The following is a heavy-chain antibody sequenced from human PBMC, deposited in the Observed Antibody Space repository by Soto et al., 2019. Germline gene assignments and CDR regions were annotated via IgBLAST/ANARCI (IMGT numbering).Heavy chain of an antibody. CDR1: GGSLSGYY. J-gene: IGHJ6*02. Sequence: PSETLSLTCAVYGGSLSGYYWNWIRQSPGKGLEWIGEINYSGSTNYNPSIKSRVTISIDTSKNQFSLKLSSVTAADTAVYYCARTRNLDVWGQGTTVTVSS. V-gene: IGHV4-34*01. D-gene: IGHD1-1*01. CDR3: ARTRNLDV. CDR2: INYSGST.